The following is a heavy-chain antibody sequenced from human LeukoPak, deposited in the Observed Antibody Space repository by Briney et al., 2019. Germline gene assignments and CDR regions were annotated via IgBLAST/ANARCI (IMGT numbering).Heavy chain of an antibody. V-gene: IGHV4-39*01. Sequence: SETLSLTCTVSGGSIGSSSYYWGWIRQPPGKGLEWIGSIYYSGSTYYNPSLKSRVTISVDTSKNQFSLKLSSVTAADTAVYYCARRSGWYNCWGQGTLVTVSS. D-gene: IGHD6-19*01. CDR3: ARRSGWYNC. CDR1: GGSIGSSSYY. CDR2: IYYSGST. J-gene: IGHJ4*02.